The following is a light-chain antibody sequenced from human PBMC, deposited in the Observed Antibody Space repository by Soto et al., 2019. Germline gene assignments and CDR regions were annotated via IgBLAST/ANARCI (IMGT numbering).Light chain of an antibody. Sequence: EIVLTQSPGTLSLSPGERGTLSCRASHSVSSSYLAWYQQKPGQAPRLLIYGASSRATGIPDRFSGSGSGTDFTITISRLEPEDFAVYYCQQYGSSPLFTFGPGTKVDIK. CDR3: QQYGSSPLFT. V-gene: IGKV3-20*01. CDR1: HSVSSSY. J-gene: IGKJ3*01. CDR2: GAS.